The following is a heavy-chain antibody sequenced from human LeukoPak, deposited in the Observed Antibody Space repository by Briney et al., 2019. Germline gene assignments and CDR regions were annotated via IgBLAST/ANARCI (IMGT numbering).Heavy chain of an antibody. Sequence: PSGTLSLTCAVSGGSISSSNWWSWVRQPPGKGLEWIGEIYHSGSTNYNPSLKSRVTISVDKSKNQFSLKLSSVTAADTAVYYCASGESDCSSTRCYGGGDYYYYGMDVWGKGTTVTVSS. J-gene: IGHJ6*04. D-gene: IGHD2-2*01. CDR3: ASGESDCSSTRCYGGGDYYYYGMDV. CDR2: IYHSGST. V-gene: IGHV4-4*02. CDR1: GGSISSSNW.